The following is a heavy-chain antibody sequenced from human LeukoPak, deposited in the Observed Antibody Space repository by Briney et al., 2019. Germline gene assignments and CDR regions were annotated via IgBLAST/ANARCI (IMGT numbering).Heavy chain of an antibody. CDR2: ISYDGSNK. CDR3: ARSVVRGVIRGYFDY. CDR1: GFTFSSYA. D-gene: IGHD3-10*01. Sequence: PGRSLRLSCAASGFTFSSYAMHWVRRAPGKGLEWVAVISYDGSNKYYADSVKGRFTISRDNSKNTLYLQMNSLRAEDTAVYYCARSVVRGVIRGYFDYWGQGTLVTVSS. V-gene: IGHV3-30-3*01. J-gene: IGHJ4*02.